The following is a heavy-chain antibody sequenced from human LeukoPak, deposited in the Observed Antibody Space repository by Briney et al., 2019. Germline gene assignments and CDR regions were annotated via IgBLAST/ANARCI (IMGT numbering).Heavy chain of an antibody. CDR2: IYSGGNT. J-gene: IGHJ4*02. V-gene: IGHV3-66*01. CDR1: GFTVSSNY. Sequence: PGGSLRLSCATSGFTVSSNYMSWVRQAPGKGLEWVSVIYSGGNTYYADSVKGRFTISRDNSKNTLYLQMNSPRVEDTAVYYCARDKLGVDYWGQGTLVTVSS. D-gene: IGHD3-16*01. CDR3: ARDKLGVDY.